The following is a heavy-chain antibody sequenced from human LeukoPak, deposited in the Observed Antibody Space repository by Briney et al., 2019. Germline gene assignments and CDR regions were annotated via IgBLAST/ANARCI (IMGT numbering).Heavy chain of an antibody. J-gene: IGHJ6*03. D-gene: IGHD1-26*01. CDR1: GESFSGYY. V-gene: IGHV4-34*01. CDR2: INHSGST. Sequence: SETLSLTCAVYGESFSGYYWSWIRQPPGKGLEWIGEINHSGSTNYNPSLKSRLTISVDTSNKQFSLKLNSVTAADTAVYYCATHQWELPYFYYYYVDVWGEGTTVTVSS. CDR3: ATHQWELPYFYYYYVDV.